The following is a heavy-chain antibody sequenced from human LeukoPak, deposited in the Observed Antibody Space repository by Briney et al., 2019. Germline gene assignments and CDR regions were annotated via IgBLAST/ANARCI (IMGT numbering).Heavy chain of an antibody. CDR2: INTNTGNP. J-gene: IGHJ3*02. CDR3: ARGSDYFDNPDI. CDR1: GYTLTNYA. V-gene: IGHV7-4-1*02. Sequence: GASVKVSCKASGYTLTNYAMNWVRQAPGQGLEWMGWINTNTGNPTYAPGFTGRFAFSFDTSVSTSYLQINSLKAEDTAIYYCARGSDYFDNPDIWGQGTMVTVSP. D-gene: IGHD3-22*01.